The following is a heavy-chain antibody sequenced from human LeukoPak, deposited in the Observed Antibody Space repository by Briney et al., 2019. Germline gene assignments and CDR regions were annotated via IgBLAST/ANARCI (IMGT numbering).Heavy chain of an antibody. D-gene: IGHD3-3*01. CDR1: GGSISSYY. CDR3: ARELSRYYTVFDY. CDR2: IYYSGST. V-gene: IGHV4-59*01. J-gene: IGHJ4*02. Sequence: PSETLSLTCTVSGGSISSYYWSWIRQPPGKGLEWIGYIYYSGSTNYNPSLKSRVTISVDTSKNQFSLKLSSVTAADTAVYYYARELSRYYTVFDYWGQGTLVTVSS.